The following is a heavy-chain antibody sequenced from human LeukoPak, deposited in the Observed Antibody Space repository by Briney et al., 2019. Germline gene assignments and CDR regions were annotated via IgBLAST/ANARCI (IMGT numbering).Heavy chain of an antibody. Sequence: ASVKVSCKASGYTFTGYYMHWVRQAPGQGLEWMGWINPNSGGTNYAQKFQGRVTMTRDTSISTAYMELSRLRSDDTAVYYCASRSGWYFYYFDYWGQGTLVTVSS. CDR3: ASRSGWYFYYFDY. D-gene: IGHD6-19*01. CDR1: GYTFTGYY. J-gene: IGHJ4*02. V-gene: IGHV1-2*02. CDR2: INPNSGGT.